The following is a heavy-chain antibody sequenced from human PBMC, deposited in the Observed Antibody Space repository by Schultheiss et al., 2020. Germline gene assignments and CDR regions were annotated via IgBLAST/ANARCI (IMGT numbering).Heavy chain of an antibody. J-gene: IGHJ4*02. V-gene: IGHV3-30*04. CDR2: ISYDGSNK. CDR1: GFTFSSYA. Sequence: GESLKISCAASGFTFSSYAMHWVRQAPGKGLEWVAVISYDGSNKYYADSVKGRFTISRYNSKNTLYLQMNSLRAEDTAVYYCASDNVDIVATMDYWGQGTLVTVSS. D-gene: IGHD5-12*01. CDR3: ASDNVDIVATMDY.